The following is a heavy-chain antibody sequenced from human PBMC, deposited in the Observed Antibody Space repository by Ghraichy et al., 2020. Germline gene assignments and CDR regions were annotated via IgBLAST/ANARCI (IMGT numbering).Heavy chain of an antibody. CDR3: AKDANHVGLVDA. J-gene: IGHJ5*02. Sequence: GGSLRLSCAASGFTFSNYAMTWVRQAPGKGLEWVSAISGSGNTTHYADSVKGWFTISRDNSRNMLYLRMNSLRAEDTAVYYCAKDANHVGLVDAWGLGTLVTVSS. CDR2: ISGSGNTT. CDR1: GFTFSNYA. V-gene: IGHV3-23*01. D-gene: IGHD1-14*01.